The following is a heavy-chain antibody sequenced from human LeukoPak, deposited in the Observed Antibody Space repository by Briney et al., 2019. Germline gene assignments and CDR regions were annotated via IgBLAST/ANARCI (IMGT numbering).Heavy chain of an antibody. Sequence: SQTLSLTCTVSGVSISSGGNYWSWIRQHPGKGLEWIGYIYYSGNTFYNPSLKSRVTLSVDTSKNQFSLNLSSVTAADTAVYFCARDSMRSYLDYWGQGTLVTVSS. J-gene: IGHJ4*02. D-gene: IGHD3-3*02. CDR1: GVSISSGGNY. CDR2: IYYSGNT. V-gene: IGHV4-31*03. CDR3: ARDSMRSYLDY.